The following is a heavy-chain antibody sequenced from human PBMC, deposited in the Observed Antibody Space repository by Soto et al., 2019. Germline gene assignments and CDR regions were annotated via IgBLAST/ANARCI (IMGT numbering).Heavy chain of an antibody. CDR2: IDPSDSQT. D-gene: IGHD3-22*01. CDR3: ARQIYDSDTGPNFQYYFDS. CDR1: GYSFAGYW. V-gene: IGHV5-10-1*01. J-gene: IGHJ4*02. Sequence: GESLKISCKGSGYSFAGYWITWVRQKPGKGLERMGRIDPSDSQTYYSPSFRGHVTISVTKSITTVFLQWSSLRASDTAMYYCARQIYDSDTGPNFQYYFDSWGQGTPGTVS.